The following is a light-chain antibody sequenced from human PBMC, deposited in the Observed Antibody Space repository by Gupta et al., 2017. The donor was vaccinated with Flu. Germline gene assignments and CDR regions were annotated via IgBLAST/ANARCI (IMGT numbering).Light chain of an antibody. J-gene: IGKJ1*01. V-gene: IGKV1-39*01. CDR2: AAS. CDR1: QSIGRY. Sequence: DIQMTQSPSSLSASAGDRVTITCRASQSIGRYLNWYHQKPGSAPKLLIYAASSLQSGVPSRFSGSGSGTDFTLTINSLQPEDFATYYCLQSDSYPWTFGPGTKVEVK. CDR3: LQSDSYPWT.